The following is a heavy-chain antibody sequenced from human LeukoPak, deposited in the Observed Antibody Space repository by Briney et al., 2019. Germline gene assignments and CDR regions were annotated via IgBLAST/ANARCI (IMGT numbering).Heavy chain of an antibody. D-gene: IGHD3-22*01. Sequence: GASVKVSFKASGYTFPSYFMHWVRQAPGQGLEWMGIINPTGGSTTYAQKFQGRVTMTEDTSTDTAYMELSSLRSEDTAVYYCATRHYYYDSSGYYHAAFDIWGQGTMVTVSS. J-gene: IGHJ3*02. CDR2: INPTGGST. CDR3: ATRHYYYDSSGYYHAAFDI. CDR1: GYTFPSYF. V-gene: IGHV1-46*01.